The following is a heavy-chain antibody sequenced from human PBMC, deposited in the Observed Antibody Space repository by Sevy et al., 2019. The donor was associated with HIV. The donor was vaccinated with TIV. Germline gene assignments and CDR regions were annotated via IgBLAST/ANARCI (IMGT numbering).Heavy chain of an antibody. CDR3: AKFGDYYDSGGYYWYFDF. V-gene: IGHV3-23*01. CDR1: GVIFSDYA. CDR2: ISGGDDST. J-gene: IGHJ2*01. D-gene: IGHD3-22*01. Sequence: GGSLRLSCAASGVIFSDYAMSWVRQAPGKGLEWVSSISGGDDSTYYADSVKGRLTVSRDNSKNTLYLQMNTLRAEETALYYCAKFGDYYDSGGYYWYFDFWGRGTLVTVSS.